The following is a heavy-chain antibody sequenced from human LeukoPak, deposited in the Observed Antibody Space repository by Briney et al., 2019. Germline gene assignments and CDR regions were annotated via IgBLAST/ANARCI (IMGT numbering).Heavy chain of an antibody. CDR3: AKINGVARATGGAFDL. J-gene: IGHJ3*01. CDR2: ISGSGGST. Sequence: GGSLRLSCAASGFTFSSYAMSWVRQAPGKGLEWVSAISGSGGSTYYADSVKGRFTISRDNSKNTLSLQMSSLRLEDTAVYFCAKINGVARATGGAFDLWGQGTMVTVSS. V-gene: IGHV3-23*01. D-gene: IGHD2-8*01. CDR1: GFTFSSYA.